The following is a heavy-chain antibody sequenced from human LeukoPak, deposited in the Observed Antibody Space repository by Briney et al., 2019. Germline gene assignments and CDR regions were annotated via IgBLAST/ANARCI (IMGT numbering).Heavy chain of an antibody. CDR3: ARRSSGITDAFDI. V-gene: IGHV1-46*01. CDR1: GYTFTSYY. D-gene: IGHD6-19*01. Sequence: ASVNVSFKASGYTFTSYYMHWVRQAPGQGGEWMGIINPSGGSTSYAQKFQGRVPMTRDTSTSTVYMELSSLRSEDTAVYYCARRSSGITDAFDIWGQGTMVTVSS. J-gene: IGHJ3*02. CDR2: INPSGGST.